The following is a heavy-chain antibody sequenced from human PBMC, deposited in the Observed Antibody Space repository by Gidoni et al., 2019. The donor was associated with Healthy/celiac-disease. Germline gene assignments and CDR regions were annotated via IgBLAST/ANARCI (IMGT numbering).Heavy chain of an antibody. J-gene: IGHJ3*02. CDR1: GFTFSSYG. Sequence: QVQLVDSGGGVVQPGRSLRLSCAASGFTFSSYGMHWVRTAPVKGLEWVAVISYDGSNKYYADSVKGRFTISRDNSKNTLYLQMNSLRAEDTAVYYCAKDGYYDYVWGSYRYWHPPDAFDIWGQGTMVTVSS. CDR2: ISYDGSNK. D-gene: IGHD3-16*02. V-gene: IGHV3-30*18. CDR3: AKDGYYDYVWGSYRYWHPPDAFDI.